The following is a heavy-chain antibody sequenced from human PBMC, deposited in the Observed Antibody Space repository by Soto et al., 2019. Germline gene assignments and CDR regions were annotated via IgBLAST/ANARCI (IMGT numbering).Heavy chain of an antibody. CDR1: GFTFSNYA. D-gene: IGHD4-17*01. Sequence: GGSLRLSCAASGFTFSNYAMHWVRQAPGKGLEWVAVISYDGSNTYYADSVKGRFTISRDNSKNTLYLQMDSLRAEDTAVYFCARRPVKYYFEYWGQGTLVTVSS. CDR3: ARRPVKYYFEY. V-gene: IGHV3-30-3*01. J-gene: IGHJ4*02. CDR2: ISYDGSNT.